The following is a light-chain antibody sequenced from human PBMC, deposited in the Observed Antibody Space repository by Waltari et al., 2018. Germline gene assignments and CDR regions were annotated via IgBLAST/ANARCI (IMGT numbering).Light chain of an antibody. CDR3: CSYAGSYTYV. V-gene: IGLV2-11*01. Sequence: QSALTQPRSVSGSPGQSVTISCTGTNSDVGGYNYVSWYQHHPGKAPKLMIYDVSKRPSGVPDRFSGSKSGNTASLTISGLQAEDEADYYCCSYAGSYTYVFGTVTKVTVL. CDR1: NSDVGGYNY. J-gene: IGLJ1*01. CDR2: DVS.